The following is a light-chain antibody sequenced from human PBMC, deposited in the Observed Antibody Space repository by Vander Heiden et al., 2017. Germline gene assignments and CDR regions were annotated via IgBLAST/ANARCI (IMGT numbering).Light chain of an antibody. CDR3: QRSYSTPYT. J-gene: IGKJ2*01. V-gene: IGKV1-39*01. CDR1: QSISSY. Sequence: DLEMTQSTSSLSASVGDRVTITCRASQSISSYLNWHQHKPGKAPKLLIDAASSLQSGVPSRFSGSGSGTDFTLTISRLPPEDFATYYCQRSYSTPYTFGQGTKLXI. CDR2: AAS.